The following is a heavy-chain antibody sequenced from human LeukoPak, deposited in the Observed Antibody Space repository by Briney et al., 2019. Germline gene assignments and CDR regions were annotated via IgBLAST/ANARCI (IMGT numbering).Heavy chain of an antibody. D-gene: IGHD5-12*01. V-gene: IGHV4-4*07. J-gene: IGHJ4*02. Sequence: SETLSLPCTVSGGSISSYYWSWIRQPAGKGLEWIGRIYTSGSTNYNPSLKSRVTMSVDTSKNQFSLKLSSVTAADTAVYYCARDGVSERGEWLRREGYYFDYWGQGTLVTVSS. CDR1: GGSISSYY. CDR2: IYTSGST. CDR3: ARDGVSERGEWLRREGYYFDY.